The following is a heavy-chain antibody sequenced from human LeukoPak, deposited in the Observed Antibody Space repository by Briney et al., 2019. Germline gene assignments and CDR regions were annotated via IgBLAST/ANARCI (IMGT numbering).Heavy chain of an antibody. J-gene: IGHJ4*02. Sequence: GGSLRLSCAASGFTLSSYGMHWVRQAPGKGLEWVALISYDGGNKYYADSVKGRFAISRDNSKNTLYLQMNSLRAEDTAVYYCAKSLELGAMAYYFDYWGQGTLVTVSS. CDR1: GFTLSSYG. D-gene: IGHD5-18*01. CDR3: AKSLELGAMAYYFDY. V-gene: IGHV3-30*18. CDR2: ISYDGGNK.